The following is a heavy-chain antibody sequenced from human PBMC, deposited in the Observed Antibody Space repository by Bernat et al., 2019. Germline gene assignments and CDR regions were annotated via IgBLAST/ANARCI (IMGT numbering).Heavy chain of an antibody. CDR3: ARAFNSGSFAPAF. CDR1: GFTLSKFW. CDR2: IKEDGSEE. D-gene: IGHD5-12*01. J-gene: IGHJ4*02. V-gene: IGHV3-7*04. Sequence: EVQMVESGGGLVQPGGSLRLSCVVSGFTLSKFWMNWVRQAPGKGLEWVANIKEDGSEECYVDSVKGRFTISRDNARNSLYLQMNSLRVEDTAIYYCARAFNSGSFAPAFRGQGTLVTVSS.